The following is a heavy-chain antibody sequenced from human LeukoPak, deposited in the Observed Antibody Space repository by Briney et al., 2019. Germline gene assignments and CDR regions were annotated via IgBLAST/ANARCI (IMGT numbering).Heavy chain of an antibody. CDR1: GFTFSDYY. V-gene: IGHV3-23*01. CDR2: ISGSGGST. D-gene: IGHD6-19*01. Sequence: PGGSLRLSCAASGFTFSDYYMSWIRQAPGKGLEWVSAISGSGGSTYYADSVKGRFTISRDNSKNTLYLQMNSLRAEDTAVYYCAKDGWYPLDYWGQGTLVTVSS. CDR3: AKDGWYPLDY. J-gene: IGHJ4*02.